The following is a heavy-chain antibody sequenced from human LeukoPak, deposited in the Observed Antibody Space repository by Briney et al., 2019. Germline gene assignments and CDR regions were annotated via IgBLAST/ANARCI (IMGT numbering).Heavy chain of an antibody. CDR2: ISGSGVHT. J-gene: IGHJ4*02. CDR3: AKKLVGSPGGAAFDY. D-gene: IGHD1-26*01. Sequence: QSGGSLRLSCAASGFIFNNYVMNWVRQAPGKGLERVSSISGSGVHTYYADSVKGRFTISRDNSKNTLYLQMNSLRAEDTAVYYCAKKLVGSPGGAAFDYWGQGTLVTVSS. CDR1: GFIFNNYV. V-gene: IGHV3-23*01.